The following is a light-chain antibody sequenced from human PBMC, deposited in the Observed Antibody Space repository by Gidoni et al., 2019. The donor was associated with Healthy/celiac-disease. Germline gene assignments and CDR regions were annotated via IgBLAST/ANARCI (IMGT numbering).Light chain of an antibody. J-gene: IGLJ2*01. Sequence: QSALTQPASVSGSPGQSITISCTGTRSDVRGYNYVSWYQQHPGKAPKLMIYEVSNRPSGVSNRFSGSKSGNTASLTISGLQAEDEADYYCSSYTSSSTPVVFGGGTKLTVL. CDR3: SSYTSSSTPVV. CDR1: RSDVRGYNY. CDR2: EVS. V-gene: IGLV2-14*01.